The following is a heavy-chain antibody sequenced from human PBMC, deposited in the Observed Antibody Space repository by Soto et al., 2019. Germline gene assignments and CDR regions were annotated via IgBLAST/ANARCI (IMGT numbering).Heavy chain of an antibody. Sequence: LRLSCAASGFTFTRYSINWVRQAPGKGLEWVSSISSTTHYIYYADSMRGRFTISRDNAKNAVYLEMNSLRAEDTAVYYCARESEDLTSNFDYWGQGTLVTVSS. V-gene: IGHV3-21*06. J-gene: IGHJ4*02. CDR3: ARESEDLTSNFDY. CDR1: GFTFTRYS. CDR2: ISSTTHYI.